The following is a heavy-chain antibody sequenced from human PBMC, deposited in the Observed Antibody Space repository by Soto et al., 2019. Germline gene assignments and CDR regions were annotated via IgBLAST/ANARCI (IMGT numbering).Heavy chain of an antibody. CDR1: GFTFSSYA. D-gene: IGHD5-18*01. Sequence: QVQLVESGGGVVQPGRSLRLSCAASGFTFSSYAMHWVRQAPGKGLEWVAVISYDGSNKYYADSVKGRFTISRDNSKNPLYLQMNSLRAEDTAVYYCARDDPDDGYSYGTFDYWGQGTLVTVSS. CDR2: ISYDGSNK. CDR3: ARDDPDDGYSYGTFDY. J-gene: IGHJ4*02. V-gene: IGHV3-30-3*01.